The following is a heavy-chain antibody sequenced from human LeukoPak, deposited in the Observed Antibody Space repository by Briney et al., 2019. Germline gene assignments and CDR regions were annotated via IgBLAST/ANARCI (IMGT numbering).Heavy chain of an antibody. CDR1: GYTFNTYG. CDR3: ARGGSGWFGALEFDY. D-gene: IGHD3-10*01. Sequence: ASVKVSCKASGYTFNTYGVIWVRQAPGKGFEWLGWISGQHGKTTYPQKFQDRVRMTTDTSTGTAYMELRSLTSDDTGVYFCARGGSGWFGALEFDYWGQGTLVTVSS. V-gene: IGHV1-18*01. J-gene: IGHJ4*02. CDR2: ISGQHGKT.